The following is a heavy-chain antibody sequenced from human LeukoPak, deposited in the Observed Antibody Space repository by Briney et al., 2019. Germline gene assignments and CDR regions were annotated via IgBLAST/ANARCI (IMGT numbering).Heavy chain of an antibody. CDR3: ARGPFNDFWGGYYDL. V-gene: IGHV4-59*01. CDR2: IYYSGST. CDR1: GGSINSYY. J-gene: IGHJ5*02. Sequence: SETLSLTCNVSGGSINSYYWSWIRQPPGEGLEWIGYIYYSGSTKYNPSLKSRVTISVDTSKNQFSLNLSSVTAADTAVYYCARGPFNDFWGGYYDLWGQGTLVTVSS. D-gene: IGHD3-3*01.